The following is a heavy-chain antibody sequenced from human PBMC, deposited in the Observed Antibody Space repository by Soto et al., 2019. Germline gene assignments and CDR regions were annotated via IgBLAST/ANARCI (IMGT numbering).Heavy chain of an antibody. CDR3: ARGETYIGV. CDR2: IIPIFDSR. V-gene: IGHV1-69*13. CDR1: RDTFSKYS. Sequence: GASVKVSFKASRDTFSKYSFNGVLQAPGQGLEWMGWIIPIFDSRNYAEKLQGRVTITADESTSTAYMELRSLRFEDTAVYYCARGETYIGVWGQGTTVTVSS. J-gene: IGHJ6*02. D-gene: IGHD2-21*01.